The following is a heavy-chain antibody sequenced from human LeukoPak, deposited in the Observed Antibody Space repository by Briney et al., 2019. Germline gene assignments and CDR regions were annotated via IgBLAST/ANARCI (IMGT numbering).Heavy chain of an antibody. D-gene: IGHD2-2*01. CDR2: ISGSGRT. J-gene: IGHJ4*02. Sequence: GGSLRLSCVASGYFFNNYAVSWVRQAPGKGLEWVSAISGSGRTYYADSVKGRFTISRDNSKNTGYLQMNSLRAEDTAVYYCVKGGQDCSPTTCCYDWGQGTLVTVSS. CDR1: GYFFNNYA. CDR3: VKGGQDCSPTTCCYD. V-gene: IGHV3-23*01.